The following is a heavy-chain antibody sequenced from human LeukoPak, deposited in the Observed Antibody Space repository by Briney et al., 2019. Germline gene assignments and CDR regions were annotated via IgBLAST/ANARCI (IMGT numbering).Heavy chain of an antibody. Sequence: SETLSLTCTVSGGSINGYYWSWIRQPPGRGLEWIGYVYYSGSTNYNPSLKSRVTISLDTSKKQFSLKLGSVTAADTAVYYCAGSTWGYAFDIWDQGTMITVSS. J-gene: IGHJ3*02. CDR2: VYYSGST. D-gene: IGHD7-27*01. V-gene: IGHV4-59*01. CDR1: GGSINGYY. CDR3: AGSTWGYAFDI.